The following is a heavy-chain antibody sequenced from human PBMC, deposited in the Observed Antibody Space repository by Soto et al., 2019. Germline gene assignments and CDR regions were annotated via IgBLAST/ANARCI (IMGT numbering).Heavy chain of an antibody. D-gene: IGHD2-2*01. CDR2: IIPILGTA. J-gene: IGHJ6*02. V-gene: IGHV1-69*13. CDR1: GGTFSSYA. CDR3: ARGFEFVVVPADYYYGMDV. Sequence: SVKVSCKASGGTFSSYAISWVRQAPGQGLEWMGGIIPILGTANYAQKFQGRVTITADESTSTAYMELSSLRSEDTAVYYCARGFEFVVVPADYYYGMDVWGQGTTVTVSS.